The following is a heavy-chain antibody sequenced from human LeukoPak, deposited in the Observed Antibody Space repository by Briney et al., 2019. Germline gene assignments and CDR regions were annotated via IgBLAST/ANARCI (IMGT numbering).Heavy chain of an antibody. CDR1: GGSISSSSYY. CDR3: ARERIQLDP. CDR2: IFSGGNT. D-gene: IGHD2-15*01. V-gene: IGHV4-39*01. Sequence: KPSETLSLTCTVSGGSISSSSYYWAWIRQPPGKGLEWIASIFSGGNTYYNPSLKSRVIISVDTSNNEFSLKLNSVTAADTAVYYCARERIQLDPWGQRTLVTVSS. J-gene: IGHJ5*02.